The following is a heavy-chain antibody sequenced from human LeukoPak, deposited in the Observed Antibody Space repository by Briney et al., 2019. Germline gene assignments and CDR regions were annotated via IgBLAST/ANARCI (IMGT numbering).Heavy chain of an antibody. V-gene: IGHV3-7*03. J-gene: IGHJ4*02. CDR2: INQDGSEK. CDR3: AKDVYYDFWSGYLDY. Sequence: PGGSLRLSCGASGFTFDDYWMSWVRQAPGQGLEWVANINQDGSEKYYLDSVKGRFTISRDNSKNTLYLQMNSLRAEDTAVYYCAKDVYYDFWSGYLDYWGQGTLVTVSS. CDR1: GFTFDDYW. D-gene: IGHD3-3*01.